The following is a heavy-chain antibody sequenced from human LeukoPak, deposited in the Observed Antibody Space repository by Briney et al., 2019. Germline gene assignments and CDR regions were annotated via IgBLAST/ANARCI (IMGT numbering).Heavy chain of an antibody. J-gene: IGHJ6*03. D-gene: IGHD6-6*01. CDR2: IYYSGST. CDR3: ARVYSSSSPAYYYYMDV. CDR1: GGSISTSNYY. V-gene: IGHV4-39*07. Sequence: SETLSLTCTVSGGSISTSNYYWGWIRQPPGKGLEWIGNIYYSGSTYYNPSLKSRVTVSVDTSKNQFSLKLSSVTAADTAVYYCARVYSSSSPAYYYYMDVWGKGTTVTVSS.